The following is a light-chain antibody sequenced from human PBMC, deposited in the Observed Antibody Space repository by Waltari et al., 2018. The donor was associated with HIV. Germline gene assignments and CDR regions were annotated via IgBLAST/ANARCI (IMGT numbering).Light chain of an antibody. CDR3: ASWDDNLSSCV. CDR2: KNN. Sequence: QSVVTQPPSASGTPGQRVTISCSGSDSTIGSHYVHWYQDLPGTAHKLPIYKNNQRSSRVPVRCSRSESDTQASLAISGLRSEDEADYYCASWDDNLSSCVFGGVTRLTVL. J-gene: IGLJ3*02. V-gene: IGLV1-47*01. CDR1: DSTIGSHY.